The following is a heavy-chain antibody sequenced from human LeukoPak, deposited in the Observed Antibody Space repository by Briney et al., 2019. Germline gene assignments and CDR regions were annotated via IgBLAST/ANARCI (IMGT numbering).Heavy chain of an antibody. D-gene: IGHD3-3*01. CDR2: XNHSGST. J-gene: IGHJ5*02. Sequence: IGXXNHSGSTNYNPSLKSRVTISVDTSKNQFSLKLSSVTAADTAVYYCASVYPITIFGVATRGWFDPWGQGTLVTVSS. V-gene: IGHV4-34*01. CDR3: ASVYPITIFGVATRGWFDP.